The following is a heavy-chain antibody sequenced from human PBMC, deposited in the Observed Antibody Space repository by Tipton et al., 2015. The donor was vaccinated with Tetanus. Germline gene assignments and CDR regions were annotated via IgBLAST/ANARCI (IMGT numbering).Heavy chain of an antibody. CDR3: ARSYDSSGYFNSPY. CDR1: GFTFSSYS. D-gene: IGHD3-22*01. Sequence: SLRLSCAASGFTFSSYSMNWVRQAPGKGLEWVSSISSSSSYIYYADSVKGRFTISRDNAKNSLYLQMNSLRAEDTAVYYCARSYDSSGYFNSPYWGQGTLVTVSS. CDR2: ISSSSSYI. J-gene: IGHJ4*02. V-gene: IGHV3-21*01.